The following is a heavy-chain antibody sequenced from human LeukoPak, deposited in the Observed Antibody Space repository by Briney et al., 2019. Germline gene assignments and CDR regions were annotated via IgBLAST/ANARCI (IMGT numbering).Heavy chain of an antibody. CDR1: GFTFSSYS. D-gene: IGHD2-2*01. V-gene: IGHV3-21*01. Sequence: GGSLRLSCAASGFTFSSYSMNWVRQAQGKGLEWVPSVSGSSYYINYADSVKGGFTISRDNAKNSLYLQMNSLRAEDTAVYYCARAPPVSVGYCSSQADYWGQGTLVTVSS. CDR3: ARAPPVSVGYCSSQADY. J-gene: IGHJ4*02. CDR2: VSGSSYYI.